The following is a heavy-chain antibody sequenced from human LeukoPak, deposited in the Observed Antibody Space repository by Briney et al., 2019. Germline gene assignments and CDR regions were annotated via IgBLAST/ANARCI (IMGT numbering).Heavy chain of an antibody. CDR3: ARAYYYGSGSYHAFDI. CDR2: IYPVDSDT. J-gene: IGHJ3*02. Sequence: GESLKASCKGSGYRFTSYWIGWGRPMPGKGVGGVGIIYPVDSDTRYRPSVQGQVTISADPSISAPYLQWSSLKASDTAMYYCARAYYYGSGSYHAFDIWGQGTMVTVSS. D-gene: IGHD3-10*01. V-gene: IGHV5-51*01. CDR1: GYRFTSYW.